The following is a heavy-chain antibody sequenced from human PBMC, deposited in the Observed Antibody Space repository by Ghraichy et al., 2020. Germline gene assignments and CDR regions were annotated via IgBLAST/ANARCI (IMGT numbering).Heavy chain of an antibody. J-gene: IGHJ6*02. CDR3: ARGSKVVRFYYYDGMDV. CDR2: SSGSSRST. D-gene: IGHD4-23*01. V-gene: IGHV3-48*02. CDR1: GVTGRGES. Sequence: LSLTWAAYGVTGRGESRKGVRQAPGKGREGLAYSSGSSRSTFYADSVKGRFTISRDNAKNSLYLQVKSLRDEDTAVYYCARGSKVVRFYYYDGMDVWGQGTTVTVTS.